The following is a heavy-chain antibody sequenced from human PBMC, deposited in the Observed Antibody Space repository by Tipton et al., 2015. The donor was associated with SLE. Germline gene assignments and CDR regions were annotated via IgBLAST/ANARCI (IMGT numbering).Heavy chain of an antibody. CDR3: AKDPNGEDYFDY. CDR2: ISGSGGST. J-gene: IGHJ4*02. V-gene: IGHV3-23*01. Sequence: SSSSYYWGWIRQPPGKGLEWVSAISGSGGSTYYADSVKGRFTISRDNSKNTLYLQMNSLRAEDTAVYYCAKDPNGEDYFDYWGQGTLVTVSS. CDR1: SSSSYY. D-gene: IGHD4-17*01.